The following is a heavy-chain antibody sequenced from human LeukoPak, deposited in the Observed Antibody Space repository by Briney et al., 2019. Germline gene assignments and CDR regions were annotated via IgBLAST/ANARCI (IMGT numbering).Heavy chain of an antibody. D-gene: IGHD3-22*01. Sequence: ASXKVSCKASGYTFTSYGISWVRQAPGQGLEWMGWISAYNGNTNYAQKLQGRVTMTTDTSTSTAYMELRSLRSDDTAVYYCARDTPYYDSSGHDYWGQGTLVTVSX. CDR1: GYTFTSYG. J-gene: IGHJ4*02. CDR3: ARDTPYYDSSGHDY. V-gene: IGHV1-18*01. CDR2: ISAYNGNT.